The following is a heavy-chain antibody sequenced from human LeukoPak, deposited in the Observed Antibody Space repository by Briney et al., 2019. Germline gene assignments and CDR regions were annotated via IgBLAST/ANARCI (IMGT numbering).Heavy chain of an antibody. V-gene: IGHV3-30*04. CDR2: ISYDGSNK. J-gene: IGHJ4*02. Sequence: GGSLRLSCAASGFTFSSYAMHWVRQAPGKGLEWVAVISYDGSNKYYADSVKGRFTISRDNSKNTLYLQMNSLRAEDTAVYYCARGGFEWEPRSFAGYWGQGTLVTVSS. CDR3: ARGGFEWEPRSFAGY. D-gene: IGHD1-26*01. CDR1: GFTFSSYA.